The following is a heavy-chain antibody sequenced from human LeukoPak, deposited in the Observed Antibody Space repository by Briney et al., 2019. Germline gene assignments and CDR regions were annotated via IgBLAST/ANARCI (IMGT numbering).Heavy chain of an antibody. D-gene: IGHD2-2*01. V-gene: IGHV4-34*01. CDR1: GGSFSGYY. CDR2: INHSGST. Sequence: SETLSLTCAVYGGSFSGYYWSWIRQPPGKGLEWIGEINHSGSTNYNPSLKSRVTISVDTSKNQFSLKLSSVTAADTAVYYCARLGSTISFDYWGQGTLVTVSS. CDR3: ARLGSTISFDY. J-gene: IGHJ4*02.